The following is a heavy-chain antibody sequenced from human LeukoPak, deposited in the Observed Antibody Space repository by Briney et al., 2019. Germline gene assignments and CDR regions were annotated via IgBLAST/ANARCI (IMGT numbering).Heavy chain of an antibody. CDR3: ARRYSNSHYYYYYMDV. V-gene: IGHV4-30-2*01. CDR1: GSSISSGGYY. Sequence: SETLSLTCTVSGSSISSGGYYWSWIRQPPGKGLEWIGYIYHSGSTYYNPSLKSRVTISVDRSKNQFSLKLSSVTAADTAVYYCARRYSNSHYYYYYMDVWGKGTTVTVSS. D-gene: IGHD4-11*01. CDR2: IYHSGST. J-gene: IGHJ6*03.